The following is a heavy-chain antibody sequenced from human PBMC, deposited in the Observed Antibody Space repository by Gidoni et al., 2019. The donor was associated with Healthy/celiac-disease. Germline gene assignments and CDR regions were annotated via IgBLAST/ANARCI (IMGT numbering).Heavy chain of an antibody. D-gene: IGHD4-17*01. V-gene: IGHV1-69*01. Sequence: QVQLVQSGAELNKPVSSVKVSCKSSGCTFSSSAISWMRQAPGQGLEWMGGIIPICGTANYEQKFQGRVTITADESTSTAYMELSSLRSEDTAVYYCASPAYGDPYYFDYWGQGTLVTVSS. CDR1: GCTFSSSA. J-gene: IGHJ4*02. CDR2: IIPICGTA. CDR3: ASPAYGDPYYFDY.